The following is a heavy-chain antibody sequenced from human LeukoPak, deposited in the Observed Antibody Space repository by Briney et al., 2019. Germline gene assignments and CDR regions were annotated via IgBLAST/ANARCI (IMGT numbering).Heavy chain of an antibody. D-gene: IGHD2-15*01. CDR1: GFTFSSYG. V-gene: IGHV3-23*01. CDR2: ISGSGGST. J-gene: IGHJ4*02. Sequence: GGSLRLSCAASGFTFSSYGMSWVRQAPGKGLEWVSAISGSGGSTYYADSVKGRFTISRDNSKNTLYLQMNSLRAEDTAVYYCAKEEVDIVVVVAATCFDYWGQGTLVTVSS. CDR3: AKEEVDIVVVVAATCFDY.